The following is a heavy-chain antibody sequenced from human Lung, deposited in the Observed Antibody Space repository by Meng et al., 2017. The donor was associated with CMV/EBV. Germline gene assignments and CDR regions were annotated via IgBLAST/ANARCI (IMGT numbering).Heavy chain of an antibody. CDR2: IHSTGST. V-gene: IGHV4-30-4*01. Sequence: SETLSLXCTVSRDSMSSYGYNWSWIRQPPGEGLEWIGYIHSTGSTYYNPSLKGRITISIDTSRNQFSLELTSVTAADTAIYYCARVADPSVPYYFDFWGPG. J-gene: IGHJ4*02. CDR1: RDSMSSYGYN. CDR3: ARVADPSVPYYFDF.